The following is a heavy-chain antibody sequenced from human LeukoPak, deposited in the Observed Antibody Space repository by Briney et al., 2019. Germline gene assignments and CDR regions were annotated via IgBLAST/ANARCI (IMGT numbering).Heavy chain of an antibody. V-gene: IGHV3-53*01. CDR3: TRAANFRSFDL. J-gene: IGHJ3*01. D-gene: IGHD3-3*01. CDR1: GFTVSSNY. CDR2: IYGGGST. Sequence: PGGSLRLSCAASGFTVSSNYMGWVRQAPGKGLEWVSVIYGGGSTYYADSVKGRFTISRDNSKKSLFPQMNSLRVEDTAVYYCTRAANFRSFDLWGQGTMVTVSS.